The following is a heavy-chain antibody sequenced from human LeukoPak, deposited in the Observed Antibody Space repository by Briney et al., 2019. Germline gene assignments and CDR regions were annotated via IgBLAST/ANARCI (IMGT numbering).Heavy chain of an antibody. CDR3: ARGVDYYDSSGYYSPYGGDYFDY. D-gene: IGHD3-22*01. J-gene: IGHJ4*02. CDR2: ISGYNGKT. CDR1: GYTFNTYG. Sequence: GASVKVSCKASGYTFNTYGITWVRQAPGQGLEWMGWISGYNGKTKYAQKLQDRVTMTTDTSTTTAYMELRSLRSDDTAVYYCARGVDYYDSSGYYSPYGGDYFDYWGQGTLVTVSS. V-gene: IGHV1-18*01.